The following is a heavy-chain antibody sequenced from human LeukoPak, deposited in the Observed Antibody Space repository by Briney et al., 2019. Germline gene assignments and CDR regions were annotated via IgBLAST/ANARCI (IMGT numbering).Heavy chain of an antibody. D-gene: IGHD2/OR15-2a*01. J-gene: IGHJ4*02. CDR1: GGSISSGGYY. Sequence: SQTLSLTCTVSGGSISSGGYYWSWIRQPPGKGLEWIGYIYHSGSTYYNPSLESRITITRDMSKNQFSLKLTSVTAADTAVYYCARDANRGSFDHWGQGTPVTVSS. CDR2: IYHSGST. CDR3: ARDANRGSFDH. V-gene: IGHV4-30-2*01.